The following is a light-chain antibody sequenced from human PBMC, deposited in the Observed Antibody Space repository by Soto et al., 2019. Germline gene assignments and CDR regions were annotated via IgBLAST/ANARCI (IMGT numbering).Light chain of an antibody. V-gene: IGKV3-11*01. CDR1: QSISSY. CDR2: DAS. CDR3: HQRNHWHT. J-gene: IGKJ3*01. Sequence: EIVLTQSPATLSLSPGERATLSCRASQSISSYLAWYQQKPGQAPRLLISDASKRATGIPARFSGSGSGTDFTLTISNLEPEDFAVYYCHQRNHWHTFGPGTKVDIK.